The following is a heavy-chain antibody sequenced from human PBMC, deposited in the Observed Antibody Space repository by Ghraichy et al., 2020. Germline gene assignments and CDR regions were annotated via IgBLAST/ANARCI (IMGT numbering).Heavy chain of an antibody. D-gene: IGHD6-19*01. CDR3: ARHRAIDSSGWTPPFDY. V-gene: IGHV4-39*01. CDR1: GGSISSSSYY. Sequence: SQTLSLTCTVSGGSISSSSYYWGWIRQPPGKGLEWIGSIYYSGSTYYNPSLKSRVTISVDTSKNQFSLKLSSVTAADTAVYYCARHRAIDSSGWTPPFDYWGQGTLVTVSS. J-gene: IGHJ4*02. CDR2: IYYSGST.